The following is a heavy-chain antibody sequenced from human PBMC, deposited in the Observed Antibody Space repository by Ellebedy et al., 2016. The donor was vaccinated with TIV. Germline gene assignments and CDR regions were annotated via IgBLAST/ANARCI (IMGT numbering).Heavy chain of an antibody. D-gene: IGHD3-10*01. V-gene: IGHV3-23*01. CDR3: AKDGVPYYGSGSPFFES. CDR1: GFTYNHYA. J-gene: IGHJ4*02. CDR2: IGGRGEPT. Sequence: GESLKISCVASGFTYNHYAMAWVRQAPGKGLEWVSRIGGRGEPTSYADSVKGRFTISRDNSKNTVYLQMHSLRAEDTAVYYCAKDGVPYYGSGSPFFESWGQGTLVSVAS.